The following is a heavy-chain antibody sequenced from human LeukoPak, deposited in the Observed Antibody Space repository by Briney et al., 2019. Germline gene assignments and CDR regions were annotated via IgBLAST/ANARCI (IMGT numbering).Heavy chain of an antibody. D-gene: IGHD3-3*01. J-gene: IGHJ4*02. CDR3: ASRPRPGRYYDFWSGYYTVDY. V-gene: IGHV4-34*01. CDR2: INHSGST. Sequence: SETLSLTCAVYGGSFSGYYWSWIRQPPGKGLEWIGEINHSGSTNYNPSLKSRVTISVDTSKNQFSLKLSSVTAADTAVYYCASRPRPGRYYDFWSGYYTVDYWGQGTLVTVSS. CDR1: GGSFSGYY.